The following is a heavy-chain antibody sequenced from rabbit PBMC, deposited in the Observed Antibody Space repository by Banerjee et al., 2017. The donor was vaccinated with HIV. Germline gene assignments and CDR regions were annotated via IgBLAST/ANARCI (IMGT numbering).Heavy chain of an antibody. D-gene: IGHD7-1*01. CDR1: GFSFSSSDW. Sequence: QEQLVESGGGLVKPEGSLTLTCTASGFSFSSSDWICWVRQAPGKGLEWIACIYAGSSGSTYYASWAKGRFTISRTSSTTVTLQMTSLTAADTATYFCARDLAAVTGYISAKIGYFKLWGPGTLVTVS. CDR2: IYAGSSGST. V-gene: IGHV1S45*01. J-gene: IGHJ4*01. CDR3: ARDLAAVTGYISAKIGYFKL.